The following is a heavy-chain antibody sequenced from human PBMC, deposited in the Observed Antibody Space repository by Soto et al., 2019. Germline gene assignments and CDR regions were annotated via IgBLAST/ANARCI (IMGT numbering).Heavy chain of an antibody. CDR1: GGTFSSYA. J-gene: IGHJ6*02. CDR3: AAEYSSSSYGSGRYYGMDV. CDR2: IIPIFGTA. D-gene: IGHD6-6*01. Sequence: GAAVKVFCKASGGTFSSYAISWVRQAPGQGLEWMGGIIPIFGTANYAQKFQGRVTITADESTSTAYMELSSLRSEDTAVYYCAAEYSSSSYGSGRYYGMDVWGQGTTVTVSS. V-gene: IGHV1-69*13.